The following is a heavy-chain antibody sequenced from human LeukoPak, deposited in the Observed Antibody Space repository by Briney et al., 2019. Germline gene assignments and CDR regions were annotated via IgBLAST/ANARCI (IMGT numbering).Heavy chain of an antibody. CDR2: ISAYNGNT. J-gene: IGHJ4*02. CDR1: GYTFTSYG. D-gene: IGHD3-22*01. Sequence: GASVKVSCKASGYTFTSYGISWVRQAPGQGLEWMGWISAYNGNTNYAQKLQGRVTMTTDTSTSTAYMELRSLRSDDMAVYYCARDPGATMIVGLFDYWGQGTLVTVSS. V-gene: IGHV1-18*03. CDR3: ARDPGATMIVGLFDY.